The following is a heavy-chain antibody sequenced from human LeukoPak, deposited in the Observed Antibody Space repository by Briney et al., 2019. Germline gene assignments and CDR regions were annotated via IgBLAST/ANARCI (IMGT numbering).Heavy chain of an antibody. CDR2: INPSGGST. J-gene: IGHJ4*02. D-gene: IGHD6-19*01. V-gene: IGHV1-46*01. CDR1: GYTFTSYY. Sequence: ASVKVPCKASGYTFTSYYMHWVRQAPGQGLEWTGIINPSGGSTSYAQKFQGRVTMTRDTSTSTVYMELSSLRSEDTAVYYCASLYSGYDHEPQYSSGWYPFDYWGQGTLVTVSS. CDR3: ASLYSGYDHEPQYSSGWYPFDY.